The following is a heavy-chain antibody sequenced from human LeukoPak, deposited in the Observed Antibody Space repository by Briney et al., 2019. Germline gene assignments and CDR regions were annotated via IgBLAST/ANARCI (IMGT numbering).Heavy chain of an antibody. CDR2: INLDGSQK. D-gene: IGHD1-1*01. CDR1: GFTFSNYW. CDR3: AKKQPNDVDY. V-gene: IGHV3-7*03. Sequence: GGSLRLSCEASGFTFSNYWMAWVRQAPGKGPEWVANINLDGSQKYYVDYVQGRFTISRDNAENSLYLQMNSLRAEDPALYYCAKKQPNDVDYWGQGTLVTVSS. J-gene: IGHJ4*02.